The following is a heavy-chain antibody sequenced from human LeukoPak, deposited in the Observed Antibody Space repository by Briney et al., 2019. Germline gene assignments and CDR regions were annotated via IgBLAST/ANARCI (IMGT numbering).Heavy chain of an antibody. J-gene: IGHJ3*02. CDR3: ARQLPAASGHAFDI. Sequence: QPGGSLRLSCAASGFTVSSNSMTWVRQAPGKGLEWVSIIRSGGSTYHADSVKGRFTISRDNPKNTLDLQMNSLRAEDTAVYYCARQLPAASGHAFDIWGQGTMVTVSS. CDR2: IRSGGST. V-gene: IGHV3-53*01. D-gene: IGHD2-2*01. CDR1: GFTVSSNS.